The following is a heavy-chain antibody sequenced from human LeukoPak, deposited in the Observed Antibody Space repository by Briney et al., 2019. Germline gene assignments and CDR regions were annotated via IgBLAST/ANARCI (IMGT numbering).Heavy chain of an antibody. CDR2: IKQDGSEK. Sequence: GGSLRLSCAASGFTFSSYWMSWVRQAPGKGLEWVANIKQDGSEKYYVDSVKGRFTISRDNAKNSLYLQMNSLRTEDTAVYYCASLYYGSGSYYTQTSFDYWGQGTLVTVSS. D-gene: IGHD3-10*01. CDR3: ASLYYGSGSYYTQTSFDY. CDR1: GFTFSSYW. J-gene: IGHJ4*02. V-gene: IGHV3-7*01.